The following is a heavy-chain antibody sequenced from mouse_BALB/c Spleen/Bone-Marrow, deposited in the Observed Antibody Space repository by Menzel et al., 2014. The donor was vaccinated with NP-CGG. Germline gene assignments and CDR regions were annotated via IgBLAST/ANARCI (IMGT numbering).Heavy chain of an antibody. J-gene: IGHJ2*01. CDR1: GFTFSSYA. V-gene: IGHV5-9-3*01. D-gene: IGHD1-1*01. Sequence: EVQGVESGGGLVKPGGSLKLSCAASGFTFSSYAMSWVRQTPEKRLEWVAIISSGGNYTYYPDSVKGRFTISRDNAKNTLYLQMSSLRSEDTAMYYCARYYGSSYDYWGQGTTLTVSS. CDR2: ISSGGNYT. CDR3: ARYYGSSYDY.